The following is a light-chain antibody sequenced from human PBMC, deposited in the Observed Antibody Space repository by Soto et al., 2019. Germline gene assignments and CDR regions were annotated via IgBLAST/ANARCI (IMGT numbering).Light chain of an antibody. J-gene: IGLJ2*01. Sequence: QSVLTQPASVSGSPGQSITISCTGSSSDVGGYNYVSWYQQHPGKAHKLMIYDVSNRPSGVSNRFSGSKSGNTASLTISGLQAEDEADYYCSSYTSSSPYVVFGGGTKVTVL. V-gene: IGLV2-14*01. CDR3: SSYTSSSPYVV. CDR1: SSDVGGYNY. CDR2: DVS.